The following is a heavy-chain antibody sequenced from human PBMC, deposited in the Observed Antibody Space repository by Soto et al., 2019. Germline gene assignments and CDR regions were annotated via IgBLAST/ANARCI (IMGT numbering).Heavy chain of an antibody. V-gene: IGHV4-39*01. J-gene: IGHJ4*02. CDR3: VECDSSGYYFA. CDR2: IYYSGST. D-gene: IGHD3-22*01. Sequence: QLQLQESGPGLVKPSETLSLTCTVSGGSISSSSYYWGWIRQPPGKGLEWIGSIYYSGSTYYNPSLKSRVTISVDTSKNQFSLKLSSVTAADTAVYYCVECDSSGYYFAWGQGTLVTVSS. CDR1: GGSISSSSYY.